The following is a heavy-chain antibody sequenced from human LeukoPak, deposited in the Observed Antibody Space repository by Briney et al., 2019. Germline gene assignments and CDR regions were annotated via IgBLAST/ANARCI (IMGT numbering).Heavy chain of an antibody. D-gene: IGHD6-13*01. CDR2: IRYDGSNK. CDR3: AKDRGVAAAGDYFDY. CDR1: GFTFSSYG. J-gene: IGHJ4*02. V-gene: IGHV3-30*02. Sequence: GGSLRLSCAASGFTFSSYGMHWVRQAPGKGLEWVALIRYDGSNKYYADSVKGRFTISRDNSKNTLYPQMNSLRAEDTAVYYCAKDRGVAAAGDYFDYWGQGTLVTVSS.